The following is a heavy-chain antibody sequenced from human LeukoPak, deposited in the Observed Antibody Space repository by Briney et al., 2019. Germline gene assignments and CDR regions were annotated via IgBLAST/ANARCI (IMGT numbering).Heavy chain of an antibody. V-gene: IGHV4-59*01. D-gene: IGHD6-19*01. CDR3: AGGEQWLVSGPDY. CDR1: GGSISSYC. CDR2: IYYSGST. Sequence: PSETLSLTRTASGGSISSYCWSWIRQPPGRGLEWIGYIYYSGSTNYNPSLKSRVTISVDTSKNQFSLKLSSVTAADTAVYYCAGGEQWLVSGPDYWGQGALVTVSS. J-gene: IGHJ4*02.